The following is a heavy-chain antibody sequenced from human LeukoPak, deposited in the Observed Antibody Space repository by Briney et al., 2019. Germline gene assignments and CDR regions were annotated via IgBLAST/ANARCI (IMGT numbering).Heavy chain of an antibody. Sequence: ETLSLTCTVSGGSVSSGSYYWSWVRQAPGKGLEWVSAISGSGGSTYYADSVKGRFTISRDNSKNTLYLQMNSLRAEDTAVYYCAKDPITRDYFDYWGQGTLVTVSS. CDR3: AKDPITRDYFDY. J-gene: IGHJ4*02. V-gene: IGHV3-23*01. D-gene: IGHD3-10*01. CDR1: GGSVSSGSYY. CDR2: ISGSGGST.